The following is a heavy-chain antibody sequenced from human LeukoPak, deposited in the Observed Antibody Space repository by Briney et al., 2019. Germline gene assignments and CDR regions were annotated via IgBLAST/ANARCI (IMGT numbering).Heavy chain of an antibody. CDR3: GRDVTGDALVYIDY. Sequence: GASVKVSCKASGYTFTGYNIQWLRQAPGQGLEWMGWIDPKNGVTTYGQKFQGRVTVTRDTSISTAYMELSRLTFDDTALYYCGRDVTGDALVYIDYWGLGTLVTVSS. D-gene: IGHD7-27*01. J-gene: IGHJ4*02. CDR2: IDPKNGVT. CDR1: GYTFTGYN. V-gene: IGHV1-2*02.